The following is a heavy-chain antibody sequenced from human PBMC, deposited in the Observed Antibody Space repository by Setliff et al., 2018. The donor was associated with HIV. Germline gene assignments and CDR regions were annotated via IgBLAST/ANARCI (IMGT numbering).Heavy chain of an antibody. V-gene: IGHV4-4*09. D-gene: IGHD2-21*01. CDR3: ARLGRAIDDGGSSLRLDF. Sequence: SETLSLTCVVSDDSFSNYDWTWIRQSPGKALEWIGYISSSGTTNYNPSLRRRVTSSMETSNTRFSLWLRSATAADTAPYFCARLGRAIDDGGSSLRLDFWGQGMLVTVSS. J-gene: IGHJ4*02. CDR2: ISSSGTT. CDR1: DDSFSNYD.